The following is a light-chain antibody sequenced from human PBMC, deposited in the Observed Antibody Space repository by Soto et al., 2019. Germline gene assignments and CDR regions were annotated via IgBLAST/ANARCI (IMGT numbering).Light chain of an antibody. CDR2: SAS. Sequence: EVVLTQSPGTLSLSPGERVTLSCRASQSVASSYLAWYQQKPGRAPRLLFYSASSRATGIPDRFSGSGSGTDFTLTISSLQPDDFATYYCQQYNSYPWTFGQGTKVEIK. CDR3: QQYNSYPWT. CDR1: QSVASSY. J-gene: IGKJ1*01. V-gene: IGKV3-20*01.